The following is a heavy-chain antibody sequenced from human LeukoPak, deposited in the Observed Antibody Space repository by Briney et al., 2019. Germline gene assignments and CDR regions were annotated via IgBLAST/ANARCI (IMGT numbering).Heavy chain of an antibody. D-gene: IGHD6-6*01. CDR3: ARDPSSSNYFDY. J-gene: IGHJ4*02. CDR2: IYTSGST. V-gene: IGHV4-61*02. CDR1: GGSISSGSYY. Sequence: KTSETLSLTCTVSGGSISSGSYYWSWIRQPAGKGLEWIGRIYTSGSTNYNPSLKSRVTISVDTSKNQFSLKLSSVTAADTAVYYCARDPSSSNYFDYWGQGTLVTVSS.